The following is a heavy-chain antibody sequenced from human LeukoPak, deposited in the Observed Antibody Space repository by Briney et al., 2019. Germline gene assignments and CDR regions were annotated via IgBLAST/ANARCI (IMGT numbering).Heavy chain of an antibody. J-gene: IGHJ4*02. V-gene: IGHV3-21*01. Sequence: GGSLRLSCAASGLTFSSYNMNWVRQAPGKGLEGPSSISSSSHYIYYADSVKGRFTISRDNAKNSLYLQMNSLRAEDTAVYYCARHRPFSIASPDYWGQGTLVTVSS. CDR3: ARHRPFSIASPDY. CDR1: GLTFSSYN. D-gene: IGHD6-6*01. CDR2: ISSSSHYI.